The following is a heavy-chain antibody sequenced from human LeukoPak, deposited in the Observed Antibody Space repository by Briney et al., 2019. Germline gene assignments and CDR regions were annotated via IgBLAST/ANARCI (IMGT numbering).Heavy chain of an antibody. J-gene: IGHJ4*02. D-gene: IGHD3-22*01. CDR1: GFTFTSYA. CDR3: AKSLDYDGGVLWALPQY. V-gene: IGHV3-23*01. Sequence: GGSLRLSCAASGFTFTSYAMRWVRQPPGKGLEWVSVIRGSGTVTYFADSVKGRFTVSRDNSKNTLYLQMSSLRAEDTAIYYCAKSLDYDGGVLWALPQYWGQGTLVTVSS. CDR2: IRGSGTVT.